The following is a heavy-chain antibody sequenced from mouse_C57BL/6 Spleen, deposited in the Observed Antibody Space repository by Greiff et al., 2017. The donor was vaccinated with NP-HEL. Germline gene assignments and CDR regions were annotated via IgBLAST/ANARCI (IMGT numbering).Heavy chain of an antibody. D-gene: IGHD1-1*01. Sequence: VKLVESGPGLVAPSQSLSITCTVSGFSLTSYAISWVRQPPGKGLEWLGVIWTGGGTNYNSALKSRLSISKDNSKSQVFLKMNSLQTDDTARYYCARNYHDGSRYAMDYWGQRTSVTVSS. CDR3: ARNYHDGSRYAMDY. CDR1: GFSLTSYA. V-gene: IGHV2-9-1*01. CDR2: IWTGGGT. J-gene: IGHJ4*01.